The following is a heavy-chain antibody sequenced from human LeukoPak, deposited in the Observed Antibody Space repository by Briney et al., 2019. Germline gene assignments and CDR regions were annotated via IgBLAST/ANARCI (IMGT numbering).Heavy chain of an antibody. J-gene: IGHJ6*03. CDR3: GRLFYDFWSGHYYYYMDV. CDR2: IYYSGST. V-gene: IGHV4-39*01. CDR1: GGSIRTTSYY. D-gene: IGHD3-3*01. Sequence: SSETLSLTCTVSGGSIRTTSYYWGWIRQPPGKGLEWIGSIYYSGSTYYNPSLKSRVTISVDTSKNQFSPKLSSVTAADTAVYYCGRLFYDFWSGHYYYYMDVWGKGTTVTVSS.